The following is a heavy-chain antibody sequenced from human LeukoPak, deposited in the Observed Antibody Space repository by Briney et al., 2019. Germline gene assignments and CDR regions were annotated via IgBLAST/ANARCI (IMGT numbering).Heavy chain of an antibody. V-gene: IGHV1-69*04. CDR2: IIPILGVT. Sequence: ASVKVSCKASGGTFSSYAISWVRQAPGQGLEWVGRIIPILGVTNYAQKFQDRVTITADKFTSAACMELSSLRSEDTAVYYCARARDYYSDGTGFHPCDIWGQGTMVTVSS. CDR3: ARARDYYSDGTGFHPCDI. J-gene: IGHJ3*02. CDR1: GGTFSSYA. D-gene: IGHD3-22*01.